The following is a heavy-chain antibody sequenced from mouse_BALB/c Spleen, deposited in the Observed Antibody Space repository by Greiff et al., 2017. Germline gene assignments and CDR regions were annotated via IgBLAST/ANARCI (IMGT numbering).Heavy chain of an antibody. D-gene: IGHD2-10*01. CDR2: ILPGSGST. CDR1: GYTFSSYW. CDR3: ATYDGNFSWFAY. J-gene: IGHJ3*01. Sequence: QVQLQQSGAELMKPGASVKISCKATGYTFSSYWIEWVKQRPGHGLEWIGEILPGSGSTNYNEKFKGKATFTADTSSNTAYMQLSSLTSEDSAVYYCATYDGNFSWFAYWGQGTLVTVSA. V-gene: IGHV1-9*01.